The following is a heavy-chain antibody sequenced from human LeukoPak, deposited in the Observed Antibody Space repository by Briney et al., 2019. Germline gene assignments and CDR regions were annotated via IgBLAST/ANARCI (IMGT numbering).Heavy chain of an antibody. Sequence: GGSLRLSCAASGFTFSSYWMSWVRQAPGKGLEWVANIKQDGSEKYYVDSVKGRFTISRDNAKNSLYLQMNSLRAEDTAVYYCARSRIAARPGYFDYWGQGTLVTVSS. CDR3: ARSRIAARPGYFDY. CDR1: GFTFSSYW. J-gene: IGHJ4*02. CDR2: IKQDGSEK. D-gene: IGHD6-6*01. V-gene: IGHV3-7*01.